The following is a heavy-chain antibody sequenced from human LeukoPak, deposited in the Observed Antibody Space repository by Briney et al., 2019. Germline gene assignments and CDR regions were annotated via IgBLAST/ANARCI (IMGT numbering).Heavy chain of an antibody. CDR2: ISYDGSNK. CDR3: ARGRLLIGAFDY. V-gene: IGHV3-30-3*01. CDR1: GFTFSSYA. J-gene: IGHJ4*02. Sequence: GRSLRLSCAASGFTFSSYAMHWVRQAPGKGLEWVAVISYDGSNKYYADSVKGRFTISRDNSKNTLYLQVNSLRAEDTAVYYCARGRLLIGAFDYWGQGTLVTVSS. D-gene: IGHD2-15*01.